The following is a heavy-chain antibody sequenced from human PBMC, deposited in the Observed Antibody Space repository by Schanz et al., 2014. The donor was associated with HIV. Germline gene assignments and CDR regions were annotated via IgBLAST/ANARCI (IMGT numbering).Heavy chain of an antibody. CDR3: ASTEYPYTTSSDYYYGMDV. CDR1: GFTFSTYA. D-gene: IGHD6-6*01. CDR2: ISGSGITT. V-gene: IGHV3-23*01. Sequence: EVQVLESGGGLVQPGGSLKLSCAASGFTFSTYAMSWVRQAPGKGLEGVASISGSGITTHYADSVKGRFTISRDNSENTLYLQMNSLRAEDTAVYYCASTEYPYTTSSDYYYGMDVWGQGTTVTVSS. J-gene: IGHJ6*02.